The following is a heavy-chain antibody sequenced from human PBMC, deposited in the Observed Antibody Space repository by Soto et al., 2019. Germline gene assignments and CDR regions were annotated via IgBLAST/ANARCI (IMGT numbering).Heavy chain of an antibody. D-gene: IGHD3-3*01. CDR3: ARDPYYDFWSGLEYNNWFDP. CDR1: GFTFSSYW. CDR2: INSDGSST. J-gene: IGHJ5*02. V-gene: IGHV3-74*01. Sequence: PGGSLRLSCAASGFTFSSYWMHWVRQAPGKGLVWVSRINSDGSSTSYADSVKGRFTISRDNAKNTLYLQMNSLRAEDTAVYYCARDPYYDFWSGLEYNNWFDPWGQGTLVTVSS.